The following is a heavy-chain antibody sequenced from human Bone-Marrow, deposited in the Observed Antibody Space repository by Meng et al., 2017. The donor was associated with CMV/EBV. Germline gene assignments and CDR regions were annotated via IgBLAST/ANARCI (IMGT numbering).Heavy chain of an antibody. J-gene: IGHJ3*02. V-gene: IGHV3-73*01. CDR3: RRGYTDAFDI. Sequence: GESLKISCAASGFTFSGSAMHWVRQASGKGLEWVGRIRSKANSYATAYAASVKGRFTISRDDSKNTAYLQMNSLKTEDTAVYYCRRGYTDAFDICGQGTMVTVSS. CDR1: GFTFSGSA. D-gene: IGHD2-2*02. CDR2: IRSKANSYAT.